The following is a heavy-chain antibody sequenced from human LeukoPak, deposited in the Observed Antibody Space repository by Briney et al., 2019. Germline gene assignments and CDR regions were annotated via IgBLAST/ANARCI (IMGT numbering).Heavy chain of an antibody. D-gene: IGHD6-19*01. J-gene: IGHJ4*02. CDR1: RFTFSSYA. V-gene: IGHV3-30-3*01. CDR3: ARVQYSSGWYDYFDY. Sequence: GRSLRLSCAASRFTFSSYAMHWVRQAPGKGLEWVAVISYDGSNKYYADSVKGRFTISRDNSKNTLYLQMNSLRAEDTAVYYCARVQYSSGWYDYFDYWGQGTLVTVSS. CDR2: ISYDGSNK.